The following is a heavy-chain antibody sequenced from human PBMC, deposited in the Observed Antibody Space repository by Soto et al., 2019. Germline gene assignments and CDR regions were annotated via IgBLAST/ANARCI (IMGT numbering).Heavy chain of an antibody. D-gene: IGHD4-17*01. CDR1: GFTFSSYW. CDR3: ARVVRTTRFDY. CDR2: IKQDGSEK. J-gene: IGHJ4*02. Sequence: EVQLVESGGGLVQPGGSLRLSCAASGFTFSSYWMSWVRQAPGKGLEWVANIKQDGSEKYYVDSVKGRFTISRDNATNSLYLQMTSLRAEDTAVYYCARVVRTTRFDYWGQGTLVTVSS. V-gene: IGHV3-7*01.